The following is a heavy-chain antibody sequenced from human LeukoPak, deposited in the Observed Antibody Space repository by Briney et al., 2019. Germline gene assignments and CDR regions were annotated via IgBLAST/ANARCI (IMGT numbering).Heavy chain of an antibody. J-gene: IGHJ6*02. CDR3: ARDLGSLTQRYFDWLIPAPYYYYGMDV. V-gene: IGHV1-69*13. D-gene: IGHD3-9*01. Sequence: SVKVSCKASGGTFSSYAISWVRQAPGQGLEWMGGIIPIFGTANYAQKFQGRVTITADESTSTAYMELSSLRSEDTAVYYCARDLGSLTQRYFDWLIPAPYYYYGMDVWGQGTTVTVSS. CDR1: GGTFSSYA. CDR2: IIPIFGTA.